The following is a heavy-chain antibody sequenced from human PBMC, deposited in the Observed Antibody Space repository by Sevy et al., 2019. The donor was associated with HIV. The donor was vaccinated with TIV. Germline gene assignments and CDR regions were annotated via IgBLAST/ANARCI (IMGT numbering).Heavy chain of an antibody. V-gene: IGHV3-30*18. D-gene: IGHD3-10*01. CDR1: GFSISSYT. Sequence: GGSLRLSCAASGFSISSYTMHWVRQAPGKGLEWVALISYDGSEKYYADSVKGRFTFSRNNPKNTVDLEMNSLRAEDTAVYYCAKEGMPSGPRLLWFAELLFHFDSWGQGTQVTVSS. J-gene: IGHJ4*02. CDR3: AKEGMPSGPRLLWFAELLFHFDS. CDR2: ISYDGSEK.